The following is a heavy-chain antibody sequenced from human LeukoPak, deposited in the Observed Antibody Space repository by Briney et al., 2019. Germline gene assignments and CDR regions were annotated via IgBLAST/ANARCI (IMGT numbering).Heavy chain of an antibody. CDR2: ISGSGGST. CDR3: AKGQSRYSYGYYFDY. J-gene: IGHJ4*02. D-gene: IGHD5-18*01. V-gene: IGHV3-23*01. Sequence: PGGSLRLFCAASGFTFSSYAMSWVRQAPGKGLEWVSAISGSGGSTYYADSVKGRFTISRDNSKNTPYLQMNSLRAEDTAVYYCAKGQSRYSYGYYFDYWGQGTLVTVSS. CDR1: GFTFSSYA.